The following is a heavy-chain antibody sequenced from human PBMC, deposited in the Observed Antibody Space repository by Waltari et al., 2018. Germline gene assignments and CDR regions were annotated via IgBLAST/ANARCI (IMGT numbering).Heavy chain of an antibody. D-gene: IGHD3-22*01. CDR3: ARVKVVVMRPDAFDI. CDR1: GYSCTSYW. V-gene: IGHV5-51*03. J-gene: IGHJ3*02. Sequence: EVQLVQSGAEVKKPGESLKISCKGSGYSCTSYWIGWVRQITGKGLEWVGIIYPGDSDTRYSPSFQGQVTISADKSISTAYLQWSSLKASDTAMYYCARVKVVVMRPDAFDIWGQGTMVTVSS. CDR2: IYPGDSDT.